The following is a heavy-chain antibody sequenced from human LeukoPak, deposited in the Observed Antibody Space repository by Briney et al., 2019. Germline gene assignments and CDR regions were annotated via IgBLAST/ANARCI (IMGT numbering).Heavy chain of an antibody. CDR3: ARVITVRGVIFDY. CDR1: GGSISSSAYH. V-gene: IGHV4-61*08. J-gene: IGHJ4*02. Sequence: SETLSLTCTVSGGSISSSAYHWGWIRQPPGKGLEWLGYIYYSGSTNYNPSLKSRVTISVDTSKNQFSLKLSSVTAADTAVYYCARVITVRGVIFDYWGQGTLVTVSS. D-gene: IGHD3-16*01. CDR2: IYYSGST.